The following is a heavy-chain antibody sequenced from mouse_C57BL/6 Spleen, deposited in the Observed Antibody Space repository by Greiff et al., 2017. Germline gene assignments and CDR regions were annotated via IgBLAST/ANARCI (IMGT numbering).Heavy chain of an antibody. CDR1: GFTFTDYY. CDR2: IRNKANGYTT. CDR3: ARLDSSGYYYFDY. V-gene: IGHV7-3*01. Sequence: DVQLVESGGGLVQPGGSLSLSCAASGFTFTDYYMSWVRQPPGKALEWLGFIRNKANGYTTEYSASVKGRFTISRDNSQSILYLQMNALRAEDSATYYCARLDSSGYYYFDYWGQGTTLTVSS. D-gene: IGHD3-2*02. J-gene: IGHJ2*01.